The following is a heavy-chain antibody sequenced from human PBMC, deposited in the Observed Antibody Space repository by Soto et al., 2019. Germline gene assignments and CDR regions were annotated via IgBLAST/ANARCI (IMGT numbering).Heavy chain of an antibody. D-gene: IGHD5-12*01. CDR2: ISAYNGNT. J-gene: IGHJ6*01. CDR1: GSTFTSYG. V-gene: IGHV1-18*01. CDR3: GRDYDYDYYYYGMDV. Sequence: GASVKVSCKASGSTFTSYGIRWVRQAPGQDLEWMGWISAYNGNTNYAQKLQGRVTMTTDTSTSTAYMELRSLSSPDTAVYYSGRDYDYDYYYYGMDVWVQGTTVTVSS.